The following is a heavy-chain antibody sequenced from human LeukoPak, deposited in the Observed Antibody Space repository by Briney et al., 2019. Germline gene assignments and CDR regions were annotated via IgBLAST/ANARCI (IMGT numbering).Heavy chain of an antibody. CDR1: GDSVSNNNGA. CDR2: TYYRSQLHN. J-gene: IGHJ3*01. CDR3: ASGYAFDV. V-gene: IGHV6-1*01. Sequence: SQTLALTCAISGDSVSNNNGAWNWIRQSPSRGLEWLGRTYYRSQLHNDYARSVMSRISVDPDTSKNQFSLHLSSVTPDDTAVYYCASGYAFDVWGRGTMVTVSS.